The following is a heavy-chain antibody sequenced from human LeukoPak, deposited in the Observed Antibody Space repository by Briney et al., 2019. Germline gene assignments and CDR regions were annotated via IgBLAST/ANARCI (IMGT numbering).Heavy chain of an antibody. CDR3: ARERVYDFWSGYSLFDY. Sequence: SETLSLTCTVSGGSISSYYWSWIRQPAGKGLEWIGRIYTSGSTNYNPSLKSRVTMSVDTSKNQLSLKLSSVTAADTAVYYCARERVYDFWSGYSLFDYWGQGTLVTVSS. CDR2: IYTSGST. J-gene: IGHJ4*02. V-gene: IGHV4-4*07. D-gene: IGHD3-3*01. CDR1: GGSISSYY.